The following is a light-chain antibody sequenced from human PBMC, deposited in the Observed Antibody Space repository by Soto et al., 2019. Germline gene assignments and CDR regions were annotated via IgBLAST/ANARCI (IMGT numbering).Light chain of an antibody. CDR3: FSYTSTSIVV. CDR1: SSDVGNYKY. Sequence: QSVLTQPASVSGSPGQSITISCTGTSSDVGNYKYVSWYQQHPGKAPKLMIYEVSNRPSGVSNRFSGSKSGNTASLTISGLQAEDETDYYCFSYTSTSIVVFGGGTKVTVL. V-gene: IGLV2-14*01. CDR2: EVS. J-gene: IGLJ2*01.